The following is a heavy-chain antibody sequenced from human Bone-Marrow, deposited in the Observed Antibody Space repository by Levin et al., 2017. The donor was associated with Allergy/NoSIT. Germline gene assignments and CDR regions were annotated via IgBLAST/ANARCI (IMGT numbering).Heavy chain of an antibody. V-gene: IGHV3-48*02. CDR1: GFTFSSYS. J-gene: IGHJ4*02. D-gene: IGHD4-17*01. Sequence: PGGSLRLSCAASGFTFSSYSMNWVRQAPGKGLEWVSYISSSSSTIYYADSVKGRFTISRDNAKNSLYLQMNSLRDEDTAVYYCASSLPRLRPDEVDYWGQGTLVTVSS. CDR3: ASSLPRLRPDEVDY. CDR2: ISSSSSTI.